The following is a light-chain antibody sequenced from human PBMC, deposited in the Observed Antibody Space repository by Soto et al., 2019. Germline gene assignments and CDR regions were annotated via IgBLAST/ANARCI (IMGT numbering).Light chain of an antibody. CDR1: QSVGRNY. CDR3: QQYASSPLT. J-gene: IGKJ4*01. V-gene: IGKV3-20*01. CDR2: GAS. Sequence: EIVLTQSPGTLSVSPGERATLSCRASQSVGRNYLAWYQQKPGQAPRLLIYGASNSATGIPDRFSGSGSGTDFTLTISRLEPEDFAVYYGQQYASSPLTFGGGTKVETK.